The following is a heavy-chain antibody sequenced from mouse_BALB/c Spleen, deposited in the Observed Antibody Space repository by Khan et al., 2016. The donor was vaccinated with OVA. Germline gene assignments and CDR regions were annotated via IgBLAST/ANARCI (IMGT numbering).Heavy chain of an antibody. J-gene: IGHJ3*01. CDR3: SRSGWGAFAY. CDR1: GYTFTSYY. V-gene: IGHV1S81*02. D-gene: IGHD1-1*02. CDR2: INPSDGGT. Sequence: QVHVQQSGAELVKPGASVKLSCRASGYTFTSYYIYWVKQRPGQGLEWIGGINPSDGGTDFNDKFKNKATLPVDKSSSTANMQLTSLTSEDSAVYYGSRSGWGAFAYGGQGTLVTGSA.